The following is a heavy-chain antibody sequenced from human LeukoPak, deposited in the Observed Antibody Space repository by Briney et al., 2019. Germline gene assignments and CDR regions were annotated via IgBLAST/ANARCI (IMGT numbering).Heavy chain of an antibody. V-gene: IGHV1-18*01. D-gene: IGHD3-22*01. CDR3: ARDGGAYYYDSSGYYPFDY. Sequence: ASVKVSCKASGYTFTSYGISWVRQAPGQGLEWMGWISAYNGNTNYAQKLQGRVTMTTDASTSTAYMELRSLRSDDTAVYYCARDGGAYYYDSSGYYPFDYWGQGTLVTVSS. J-gene: IGHJ4*02. CDR1: GYTFTSYG. CDR2: ISAYNGNT.